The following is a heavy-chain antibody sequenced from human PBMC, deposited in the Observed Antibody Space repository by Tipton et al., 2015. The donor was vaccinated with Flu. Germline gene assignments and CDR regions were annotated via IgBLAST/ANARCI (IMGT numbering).Heavy chain of an antibody. Sequence: TLSLTCTVSGGSISSNNYYWDWIRQPPGKRLEWIGSIYYSGSTYYNSSLRSRVTISVDTSKNQFSLKLSSVTAADTAVYYCARPTRAIFGLHESAFDIWGQGTMVTVSS. D-gene: IGHD3/OR15-3a*01. J-gene: IGHJ3*02. CDR1: GGSISSNNYY. V-gene: IGHV4-39*01. CDR2: IYYSGST. CDR3: ARPTRAIFGLHESAFDI.